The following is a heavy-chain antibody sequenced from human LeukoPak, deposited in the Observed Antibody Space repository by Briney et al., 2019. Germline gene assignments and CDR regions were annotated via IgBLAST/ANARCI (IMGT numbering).Heavy chain of an antibody. D-gene: IGHD3-22*01. CDR2: ISSSSSYI. J-gene: IGHJ4*02. CDR3: ARDSYYYDSSGYPGY. V-gene: IGHV3-21*01. Sequence: GGSLRLSCAASGFTFSSYSMNWVRQAPGKGLEWVSSISSSSSYIYYADSVKGRFTISRDNAKNSLYLQMNSLRAEDTAVYYCARDSYYYDSSGYPGYWDQGTLVTVSS. CDR1: GFTFSSYS.